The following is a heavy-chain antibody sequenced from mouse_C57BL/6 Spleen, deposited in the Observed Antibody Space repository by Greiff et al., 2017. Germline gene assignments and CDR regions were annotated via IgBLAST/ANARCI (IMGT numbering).Heavy chain of an antibody. D-gene: IGHD4-1*02. CDR2: INYDGSST. CDR1: GFTFSDYY. Sequence: EVMLVESEGGLVQPGSSMKLSCTASGFTFSDYYMAWVRQVPEKGLEWVANINYDGSSTYYLDSLKSRFIISRDNAKNILYLQMSSLKSEDTATYYCAREGNWDGYAMDYWGQGTSVTVSS. CDR3: AREGNWDGYAMDY. V-gene: IGHV5-16*01. J-gene: IGHJ4*01.